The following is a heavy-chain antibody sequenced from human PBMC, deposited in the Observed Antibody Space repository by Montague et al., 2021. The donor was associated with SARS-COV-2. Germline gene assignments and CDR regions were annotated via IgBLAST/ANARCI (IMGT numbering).Heavy chain of an antibody. CDR1: GGSISSGGYY. V-gene: IGHV4-31*03. Sequence: TLSLTCTVSGGSISSGGYYWSWIRQHPGKGLEWIGYIYYSGSTYYNPSLKSRVTISVDTSKNQFSLKLSSVTAADTAVYYCASDQTIFGVFITAFDDWGQGTMVTVSS. CDR3: ASDQTIFGVFITAFDD. J-gene: IGHJ4*02. D-gene: IGHD3-3*01. CDR2: IYYSGST.